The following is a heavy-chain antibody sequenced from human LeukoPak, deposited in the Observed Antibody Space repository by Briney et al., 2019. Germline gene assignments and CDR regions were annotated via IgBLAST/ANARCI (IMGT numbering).Heavy chain of an antibody. D-gene: IGHD6-13*01. V-gene: IGHV3-23*01. CDR3: AKGGYSSSWSYFDY. Sequence: PGGSLRLSCAASGFTLKYYAMNWVRQAPGKGLEWVSAISGSGGSTYYADSVKGRFTISRDNSKNTLYLQMNSLRAEDTAVYYCAKGGYSSSWSYFDYWGQGTLVTVSS. J-gene: IGHJ4*02. CDR1: GFTLKYYA. CDR2: ISGSGGST.